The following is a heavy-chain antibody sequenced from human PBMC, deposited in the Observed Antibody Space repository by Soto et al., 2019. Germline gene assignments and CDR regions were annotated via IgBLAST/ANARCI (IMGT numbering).Heavy chain of an antibody. V-gene: IGHV5-10-1*01. Sequence: GESLRISCKGSGYSFTNYWISWVRQMPGKGLEWMGRIDPRHSYTNYSPSFQGHVTISADKSISTAYLQWSSLKASDTAMYHCARHGIAVAGTAFDMWGQGTMVTVS. CDR1: GYSFTNYW. J-gene: IGHJ3*02. CDR2: IDPRHSYT. D-gene: IGHD6-19*01. CDR3: ARHGIAVAGTAFDM.